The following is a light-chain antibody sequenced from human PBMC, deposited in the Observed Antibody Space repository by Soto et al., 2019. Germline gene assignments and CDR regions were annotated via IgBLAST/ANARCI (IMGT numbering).Light chain of an antibody. J-gene: IGKJ2*01. CDR2: GIS. Sequence: DIQMTQSPSSLSVSVGDRVTITCRASQDINHYLAWYQQRPGKAPKVLIYGISTLQPGVPFRFSGSGSGTQFTLTITSRQPEYVATDYCQSYKSAPYTFGQGTKLEI. CDR1: QDINHY. V-gene: IGKV1-27*01. CDR3: QSYKSAPYT.